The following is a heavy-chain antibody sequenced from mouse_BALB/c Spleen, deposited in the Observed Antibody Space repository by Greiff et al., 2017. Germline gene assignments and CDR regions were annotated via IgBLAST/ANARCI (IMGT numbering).Heavy chain of an antibody. D-gene: IGHD6-1*01. CDR2: IRSKSNNYAT. CDR1: GFTFNTYA. Sequence: VQLKESGGGLVQPKGSLKLSCAASGFTFNTYAMHWVCQAPGKGLEWVARIRSKSNNYATYYADSVKDRFTISRDDSQNMLYLQMNNLKTEDTAMYYCVRESLRSYAMDYWGQGTSVTVSS. CDR3: VRESLRSYAMDY. V-gene: IGHV10-3*03. J-gene: IGHJ4*01.